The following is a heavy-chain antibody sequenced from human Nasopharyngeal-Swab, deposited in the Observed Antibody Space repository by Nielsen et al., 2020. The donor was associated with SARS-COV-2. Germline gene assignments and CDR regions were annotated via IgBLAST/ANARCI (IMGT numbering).Heavy chain of an antibody. D-gene: IGHD3-3*01. J-gene: IGHJ3*02. Sequence: AAVKVSCKVSGYTLTVLSIHWVRQAPGKGLEGMGTVVPEDGETIYAQNFQGRVTMTEDTSTDTAYLELSSLRSEDTAVYYCASEGSGVFGVVIYAFDIWGPGTLVTVSS. V-gene: IGHV1-24*01. CDR3: ASEGSGVFGVVIYAFDI. CDR2: VVPEDGET. CDR1: GYTLTVLS.